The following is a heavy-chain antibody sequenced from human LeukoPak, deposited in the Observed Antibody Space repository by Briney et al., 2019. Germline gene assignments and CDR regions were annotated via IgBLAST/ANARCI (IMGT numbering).Heavy chain of an antibody. CDR2: IYYSGST. D-gene: IGHD2-8*01. CDR3: ASFGVLMVYAIPDFHYMDV. Sequence: SETLSLTCTVSGGSISSSSYYWGWIRQPPGKGLEWIGSIYYSGSTYYNPSLKSRVTISVDTSKNQFSLKLSSVTAADTAVYYCASFGVLMVYAIPDFHYMDVWGEGTTVTVSS. J-gene: IGHJ6*03. V-gene: IGHV4-39*01. CDR1: GGSISSSSYY.